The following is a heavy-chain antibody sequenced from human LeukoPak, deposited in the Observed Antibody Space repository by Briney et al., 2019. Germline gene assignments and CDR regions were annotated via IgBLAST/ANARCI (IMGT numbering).Heavy chain of an antibody. J-gene: IGHJ4*02. CDR3: ARGELWVFDY. V-gene: IGHV4-59*11. D-gene: IGHD1-26*01. CDR1: GGSISSHY. Sequence: SETLSLTCTVSGGSISSHYWSWIRQPPGKGLEWIWYIYYSGSTNYNPSLKSRVTISVDTSKNQFSLKLSSVTAADTAVYYCARGELWVFDYWGQGTLVTVSS. CDR2: IYYSGST.